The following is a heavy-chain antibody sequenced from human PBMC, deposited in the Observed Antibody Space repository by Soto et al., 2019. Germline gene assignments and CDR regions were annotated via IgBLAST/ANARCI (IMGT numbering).Heavy chain of an antibody. CDR2: ISYDGSNK. CDR1: GFTFSIYA. Sequence: QVQLLESGGGLVQPGGSLRLSCAASGFTFSIYAMSWVRQAPGKGLEWVAVISYDGSNKYYADSVKGRFTISRDNSKNTLYLQMNSLRAEDTAVYYCAREGCSGGSCYSGYAFDIWGQGTMVTVSS. J-gene: IGHJ3*02. D-gene: IGHD2-15*01. CDR3: AREGCSGGSCYSGYAFDI. V-gene: IGHV3-30-3*01.